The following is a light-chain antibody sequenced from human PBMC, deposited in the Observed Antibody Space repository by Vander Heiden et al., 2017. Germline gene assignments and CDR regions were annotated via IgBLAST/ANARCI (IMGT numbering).Light chain of an antibody. V-gene: IGLV1-40*01. J-gene: IGLJ1*01. CDR1: SANIGAGYD. CDR3: QTYDSRLSGYV. Sequence: QSVLTQPPSGSGATGQRVTISCTGSSANIGAGYDVNWYQQLPGTAPKLLISANNNRPSGVPDRFSGSKSGTSASLAITGLQAEDEADYHCQTYDSRLSGYVFGAGTTVTVL. CDR2: ANN.